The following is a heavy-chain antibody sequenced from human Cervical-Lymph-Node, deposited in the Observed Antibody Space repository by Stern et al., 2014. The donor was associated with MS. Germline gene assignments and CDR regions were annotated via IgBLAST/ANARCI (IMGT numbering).Heavy chain of an antibody. D-gene: IGHD3-10*01. J-gene: IGHJ4*02. CDR1: GYKFDAYG. Sequence: QVQLVQSGPEVKKPGASVKVSCKASGYKFDAYGMTWVRQAPGQGLEWMGWHGPYSRDTSYAQKFQGRVSVTKDASTSTAYVELRSLTPVDTAVYYCARSGTVSSSRDSWGQGTLVTVS. V-gene: IGHV1-18*01. CDR3: ARSGTVSSSRDS. CDR2: HGPYSRDT.